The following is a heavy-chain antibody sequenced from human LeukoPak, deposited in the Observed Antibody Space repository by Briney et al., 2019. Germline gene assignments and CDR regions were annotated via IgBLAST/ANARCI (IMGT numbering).Heavy chain of an antibody. Sequence: GGALRLSCAASGFTFSSYAMRWVREAPGEGRGGGSAISCSRGNTYYADSVKGLFTISRDNSKNTLYLQMNSLRAEDTAVYYGAKVTIAAAGVEYFDYWGHGTLVTVSS. J-gene: IGHJ4*01. V-gene: IGHV3-23*01. D-gene: IGHD6-13*01. CDR1: GFTFSSYA. CDR3: AKVTIAAAGVEYFDY. CDR2: ISCSRGNT.